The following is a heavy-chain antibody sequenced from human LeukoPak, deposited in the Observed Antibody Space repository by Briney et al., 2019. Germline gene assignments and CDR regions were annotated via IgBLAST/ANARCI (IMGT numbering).Heavy chain of an antibody. J-gene: IGHJ6*02. CDR2: INSDGSTT. D-gene: IGHD2-15*01. CDR3: ARVRSGGSAGNYGMDV. Sequence: GGSLGLSCAASGFTFSSYWMHWVRQAPGKGLVWVSRINSDGSTTSYADSVKGRFTISRDNAKNTLYLQMNSLRAEDTAVYYCARVRSGGSAGNYGMDVWGQGTTVTVSS. CDR1: GFTFSSYW. V-gene: IGHV3-74*01.